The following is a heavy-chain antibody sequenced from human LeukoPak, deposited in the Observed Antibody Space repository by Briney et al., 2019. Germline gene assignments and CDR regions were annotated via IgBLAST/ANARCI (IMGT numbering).Heavy chain of an antibody. CDR1: GYSFTSHW. V-gene: IGHV5-51*01. CDR3: VRGSYFDY. D-gene: IGHD3-16*01. CDR2: IYPGDSDT. J-gene: IGHJ4*02. Sequence: GESLKIFCKGSGYSFTSHWIGWVRQMPGKGLEWMGIIYPGDSDTRYSPFFQGQATVSADKSISTAYLQWSSLKASDTAMYYCVRGSYFDYWGQGALVTVSS.